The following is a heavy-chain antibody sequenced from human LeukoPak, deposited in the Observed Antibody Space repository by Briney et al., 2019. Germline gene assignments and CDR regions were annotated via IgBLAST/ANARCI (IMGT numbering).Heavy chain of an antibody. CDR1: GFTFSSYA. CDR2: ISYDGSNK. CDR3: ANFPAGTILSFFDY. D-gene: IGHD1-1*01. J-gene: IGHJ4*02. V-gene: IGHV3-30-3*01. Sequence: GGSLRLSCAASGFTFSSYAMHWVRQAPGKGLEWVAVISYDGSNKYYADSVKGRFTISRDNSKNTLYLQMNSLRAEDTAVYYCANFPAGTILSFFDYWGQGTLVTVSS.